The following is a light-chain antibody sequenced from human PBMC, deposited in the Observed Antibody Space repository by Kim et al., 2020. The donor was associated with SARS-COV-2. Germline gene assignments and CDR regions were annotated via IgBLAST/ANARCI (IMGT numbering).Light chain of an antibody. V-gene: IGLV1-44*01. CDR2: TTD. CDR1: SSNIGGTT. Sequence: QSVLTQPPSASGTPGQRVTISCSGSSSNIGGTTVNWFQQLPGTAPRVLIYTTDQRPSGVPDRFSGSKSGTSASLAIRGLQSEDEADYYCAAWDDSLNGWVFGGGTKLTVL. J-gene: IGLJ3*02. CDR3: AAWDDSLNGWV.